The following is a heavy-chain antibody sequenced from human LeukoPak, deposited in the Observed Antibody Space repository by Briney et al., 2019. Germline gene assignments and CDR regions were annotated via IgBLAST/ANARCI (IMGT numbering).Heavy chain of an antibody. D-gene: IGHD3-9*01. V-gene: IGHV3-73*01. Sequence: PGGSLRLPCAASGFTFSGSAMHWVRQASGKGLEWVGRIRSKANSYATAYAASVKGRFTISRDDSKNTAYLQMNSLKTEDTAVYYCTRHYDILTGYYGGAFDIWGQGTMVTVSS. J-gene: IGHJ3*02. CDR3: TRHYDILTGYYGGAFDI. CDR1: GFTFSGSA. CDR2: IRSKANSYAT.